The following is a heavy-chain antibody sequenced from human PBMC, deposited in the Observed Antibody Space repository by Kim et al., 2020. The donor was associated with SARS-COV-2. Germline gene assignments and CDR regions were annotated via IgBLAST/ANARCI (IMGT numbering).Heavy chain of an antibody. D-gene: IGHD3-22*01. CDR3: AKDHESSGWPTFDY. V-gene: IGHV3-23*01. J-gene: IGHJ4*02. Sequence: ADSVKGRFTVSRDKADNTLYLQMNSLRAEDTALYYCAKDHESSGWPTFDYWGQGTLVTVSS.